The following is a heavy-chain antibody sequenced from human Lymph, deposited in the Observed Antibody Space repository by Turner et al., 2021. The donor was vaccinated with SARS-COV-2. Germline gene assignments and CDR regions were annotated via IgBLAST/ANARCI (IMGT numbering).Heavy chain of an antibody. V-gene: IGHV3-53*01. CDR1: GFTVSSNY. Sequence: EVQLVESGGGSLQLGASLRLFCAASGFTVSSNYMTWVGQAPGEGLECVALIYSGGSTNYADSVKGRFTITRDNSKNTLYLQMNSLRADDTAVYYCARVRPYCDYFDYWGQGTLVTVSS. CDR2: IYSGGST. D-gene: IGHD1-26*01. J-gene: IGHJ4*02. CDR3: ARVRPYCDYFDY.